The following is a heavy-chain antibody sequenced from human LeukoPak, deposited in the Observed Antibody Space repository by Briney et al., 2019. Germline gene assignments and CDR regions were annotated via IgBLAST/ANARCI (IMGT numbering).Heavy chain of an antibody. CDR2: IKVDGSEK. V-gene: IGHV3-7*01. CDR3: VRDATRGGDLDH. CDR1: GFTSSDYW. Sequence: AGGSLRLSCAASGFTSSDYWMMWVRQAPGKGLEWVAQIKVDGSEKYYVDSVRGRFTISRDNAKNSLDLQMNTLRVEDTAAYYCVRDATRGGDLDHWGQGTLVTVSS. J-gene: IGHJ5*02. D-gene: IGHD2-21*01.